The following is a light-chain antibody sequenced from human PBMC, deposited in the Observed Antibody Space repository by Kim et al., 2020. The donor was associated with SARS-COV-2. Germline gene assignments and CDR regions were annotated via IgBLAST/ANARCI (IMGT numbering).Light chain of an antibody. CDR3: KQSHSTPYT. Sequence: SASVGARVTITCRASQPIANYLHWYEQKPGKAPKSLIYDASSLQSVVPSRFSGSGSVTDFTLTITSLQPEDSATYYCKQSHSTPYTFGQGTKLEI. V-gene: IGKV1-39*01. CDR1: QPIANY. J-gene: IGKJ2*01. CDR2: DAS.